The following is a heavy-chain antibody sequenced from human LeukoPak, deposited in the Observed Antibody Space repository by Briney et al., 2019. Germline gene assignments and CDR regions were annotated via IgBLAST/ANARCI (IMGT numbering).Heavy chain of an antibody. CDR3: ARAGVWSGSLDY. CDR2: IIPIFGTA. V-gene: IGHV1-69*05. CDR1: GGTFSSYA. D-gene: IGHD3-3*01. J-gene: IGHJ4*02. Sequence: SVKVSCKASGGTFSSYAISWVRQAPGQGLEWMGGIIPIFGTANYAQKFQGRVTMTRDTSTSTVYMKLSSLRSEDTAVYYCARAGVWSGSLDYWGQGTLVTVSS.